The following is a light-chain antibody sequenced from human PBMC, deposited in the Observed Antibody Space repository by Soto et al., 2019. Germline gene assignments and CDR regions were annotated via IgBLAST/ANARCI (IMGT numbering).Light chain of an antibody. CDR3: QTYNIAPLT. CDR1: QGISNY. CDR2: AAS. V-gene: IGKV1-27*01. Sequence: DIQMTQSPSSLSASVGDRVTITCRASQGISNYLAWYQQKPGKVPKLLLYAASTLQSVVPSRCSGSGSVTEFTLTISSLQPDAVATYYYQTYNIAPLTFCGGTPVEIK. J-gene: IGKJ4*01.